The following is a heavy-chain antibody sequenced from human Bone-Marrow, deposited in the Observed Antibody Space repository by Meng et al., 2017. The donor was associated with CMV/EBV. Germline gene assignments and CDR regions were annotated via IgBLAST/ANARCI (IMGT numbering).Heavy chain of an antibody. CDR1: GYTFTSYY. D-gene: IGHD6-13*01. J-gene: IGHJ6*02. CDR3: ARKGGSSWYGDYYYYGMDV. V-gene: IGHV1-69*05. Sequence: SVKVSCKASGYTFTSYYMHWVRQAPGQGLEWMGGIIPIFGTANYAQKFQGRVTITTDESTSTAYMELSSLRSEDTAVYYCARKGGSSWYGDYYYYGMDVWGQGTTVTVSS. CDR2: IIPIFGTA.